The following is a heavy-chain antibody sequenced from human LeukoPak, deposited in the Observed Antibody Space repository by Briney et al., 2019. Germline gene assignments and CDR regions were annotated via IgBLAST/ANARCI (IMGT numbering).Heavy chain of an antibody. Sequence: SETLSLTCTVSGGSISSSSFYWGWIRQPPGKGLEWIGSIYYRGNTYYNPSLKSRVTISVDTSKNQFSLKLRSVTAADTAVYYCARSRDGYISTFDYWGQGTLVTVSS. CDR3: ARSRDGYISTFDY. CDR1: GGSISSSSFY. V-gene: IGHV4-39*01. D-gene: IGHD5-24*01. CDR2: IYYRGNT. J-gene: IGHJ4*02.